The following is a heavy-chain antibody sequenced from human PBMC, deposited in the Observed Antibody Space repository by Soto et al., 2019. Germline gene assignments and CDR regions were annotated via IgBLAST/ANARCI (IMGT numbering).Heavy chain of an antibody. CDR2: IIPIFGTA. CDR1: GGTFSSYA. V-gene: IGHV1-69*01. J-gene: IGHJ4*02. D-gene: IGHD6-13*01. Sequence: QVQLVQSGAEVKKPGSSVKVSCKASGGTFSSYAISWVRQAPGQGLEWMGGIIPIFGTANYAQKFQGRVTITADESTSTAYMERSSLRSEDTAVYYCAREGRLAAAGWGGRYFDYWGQGTLVTVSS. CDR3: AREGRLAAAGWGGRYFDY.